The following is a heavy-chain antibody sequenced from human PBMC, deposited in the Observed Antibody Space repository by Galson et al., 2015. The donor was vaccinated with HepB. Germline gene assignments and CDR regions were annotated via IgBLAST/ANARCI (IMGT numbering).Heavy chain of an antibody. CDR3: ARGLPRYYGLGSFTWLDP. V-gene: IGHV4-34*01. J-gene: IGHJ5*02. CDR2: HRGTT. Sequence: HRGTTNYNPSLKSRVTISVDTSKSQFSLKLSSVTAADTAVYYCARGLPRYYGLGSFTWLDPWGQGTLVSVSS. D-gene: IGHD3-10*01.